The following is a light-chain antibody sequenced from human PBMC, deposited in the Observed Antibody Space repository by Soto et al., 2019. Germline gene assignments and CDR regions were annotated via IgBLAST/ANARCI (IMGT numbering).Light chain of an antibody. Sequence: EIVLTQSPGTLSLSPGERAALSCRASQSVGKNYLAWYRQKPGQAPRLLIHDASTRATGIPDRISGSGSGTDFTLTINRVAPDDFEVYFCQQYATPPITFGGGT. CDR2: DAS. CDR3: QQYATPPIT. V-gene: IGKV3-20*01. J-gene: IGKJ4*01. CDR1: QSVGKNY.